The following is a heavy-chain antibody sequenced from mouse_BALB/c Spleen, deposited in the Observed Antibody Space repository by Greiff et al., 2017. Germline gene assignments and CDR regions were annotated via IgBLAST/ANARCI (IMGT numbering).Heavy chain of an antibody. V-gene: IGHV5-17*02. J-gene: IGHJ4*01. CDR1: GFTFSSFG. CDR3: ARSGLYGNYGAMDY. Sequence: EVKLVESGGGLVQPGGSRKLSCAASGFTFSSFGLHWVRQAPEKGLEWVAYISSGSSTIYYADTVKGRFTISRDNPKNTLFLQMTSLRSEDTAMYYCARSGLYGNYGAMDYWGQGTAVTVAS. D-gene: IGHD2-1*01. CDR2: ISSGSSTI.